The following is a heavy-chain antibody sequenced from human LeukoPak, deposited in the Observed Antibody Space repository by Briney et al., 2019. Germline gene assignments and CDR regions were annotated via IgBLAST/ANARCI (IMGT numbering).Heavy chain of an antibody. CDR3: AKAPVTTCRGAFCYPFDY. J-gene: IGHJ4*02. CDR2: SSDTGNKK. Sequence: GGSLRLSCAASGFTFSSYAMSWVRQAPGKGLEWVCASSDTGNKKHYEQVRGRFTISRDSSKNTLFLQMNRLRPEDAAVYYCAKAPVTTCRGAFCYPFDYWGLGTLVPVSS. V-gene: IGHV3-23*01. D-gene: IGHD2-15*01. CDR1: GFTFSSYA.